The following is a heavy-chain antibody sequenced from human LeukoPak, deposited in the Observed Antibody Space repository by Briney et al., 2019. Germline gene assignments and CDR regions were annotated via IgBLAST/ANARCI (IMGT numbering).Heavy chain of an antibody. D-gene: IGHD3-3*01. V-gene: IGHV3-23*01. CDR1: GFTFSSYG. Sequence: PGGSLRLSCAASGFTFSSYGLSWVRQAPGKGLEWVSGITGSGGSTYCADSVKGRFTISRDNSKNTLYLQMNSLRAEDTAIYYCARDERLLSFLKWGQGTLVTVSS. CDR2: ITGSGGST. J-gene: IGHJ4*02. CDR3: ARDERLLSFLK.